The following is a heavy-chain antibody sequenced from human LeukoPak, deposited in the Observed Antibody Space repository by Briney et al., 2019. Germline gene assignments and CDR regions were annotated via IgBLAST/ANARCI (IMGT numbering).Heavy chain of an antibody. D-gene: IGHD6-19*01. J-gene: IGHJ4*02. CDR2: INRDGRYT. V-gene: IGHV3-74*01. Sequence: GGSLRLSCAASGFTFSDYLMHWVRQVPGKRLVCVSRINRDGRYTTYADFVKGRFTISRDNAKNTLYLQMNTLRAEDTAVYYCVRGSSGWYGVDYWGQGTLVTVSS. CDR1: GFTFSDYL. CDR3: VRGSSGWYGVDY.